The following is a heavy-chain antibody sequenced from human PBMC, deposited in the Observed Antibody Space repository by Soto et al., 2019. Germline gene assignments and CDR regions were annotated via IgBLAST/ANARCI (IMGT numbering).Heavy chain of an antibody. Sequence: QVQLVQSGAEVKKPGSSVKVSCKASGGTFSSFTISWVRQAPGQGLEWMGGIIPIYGTANYAQKFQGRVTITADASTRPAYMELSSRRSEDTAVYYCAKDRRADWESYYYYAMDVWGQGTTVTVSS. D-gene: IGHD1-26*01. CDR2: IIPIYGTA. J-gene: IGHJ6*02. CDR3: AKDRRADWESYYYYAMDV. V-gene: IGHV1-69*01. CDR1: GGTFSSFT.